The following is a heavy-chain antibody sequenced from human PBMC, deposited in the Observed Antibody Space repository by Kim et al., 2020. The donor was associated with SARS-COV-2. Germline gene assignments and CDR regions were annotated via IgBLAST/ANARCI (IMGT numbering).Heavy chain of an antibody. J-gene: IGHJ4*02. V-gene: IGHV4-31*02. Sequence: PSLQSRVTISVDTSKNQFSLKLSSVTAADTAVYDCARVRTTMIVVVMYFDYWGQGTLVTVSS. CDR3: ARVRTTMIVVVMYFDY. D-gene: IGHD3-22*01.